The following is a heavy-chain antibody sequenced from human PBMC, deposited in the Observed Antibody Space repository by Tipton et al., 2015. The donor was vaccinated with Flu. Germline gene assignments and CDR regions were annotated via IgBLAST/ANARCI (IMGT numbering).Heavy chain of an antibody. CDR2: IYYSGST. V-gene: IGHV4-59*01. J-gene: IGHJ4*02. CDR1: GGSISSYY. D-gene: IGHD4-17*01. Sequence: TLSLTCTVSGGSISSYYWSWIRQPPGKGLEWIGYIYYSGSTNYNPSLKSRVTISVDTSKNQFSPKLSSVTAVDTAVYYCARDRPTTVTTGAFFDYWGQGTLVTVSS. CDR3: ARDRPTTVTTGAFFDY.